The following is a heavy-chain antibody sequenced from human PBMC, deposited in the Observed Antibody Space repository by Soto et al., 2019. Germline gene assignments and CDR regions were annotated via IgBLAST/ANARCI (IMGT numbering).Heavy chain of an antibody. CDR3: ARSQTTRGFDT. V-gene: IGHV3-48*03. D-gene: IGHD1-1*01. J-gene: IGHJ3*02. CDR2: IGSSGSSI. CDR1: GFTFTSYE. Sequence: GGSLRLSCAASGFTFTSYEMNWVRQAPGKGLEWVSYIGSSGSSIYYADSVRGRFTTSRDNARNSLYLQMNSLTAEDTAVYYCARSQTTRGFDTWGQGTMVTVSS.